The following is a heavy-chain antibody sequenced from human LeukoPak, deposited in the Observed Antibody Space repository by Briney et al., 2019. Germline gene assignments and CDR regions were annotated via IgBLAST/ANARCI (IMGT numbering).Heavy chain of an antibody. J-gene: IGHJ4*02. D-gene: IGHD3-16*02. CDR1: GYTFTDYY. V-gene: IGHV1-2*02. CDR3: ARIINDYIWGSYRTYYFDY. Sequence: ASVKVSCKASGYTFTDYYMHWVRQAPGQGLEWMGWINPNNGGTNYAQRFQGRVTMTRDTSISTAYMELSRLRPDDTAVYYCARIINDYIWGSYRTYYFDYWGQGTLVTVSS. CDR2: INPNNGGT.